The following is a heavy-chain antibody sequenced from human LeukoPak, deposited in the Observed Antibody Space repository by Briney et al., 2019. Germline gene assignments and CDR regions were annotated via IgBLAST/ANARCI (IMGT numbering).Heavy chain of an antibody. CDR1: GFTFSSYA. D-gene: IGHD2-21*02. Sequence: GGSLRLSCAASGFTFSSYAMHWVRQAPGKGLEWVAVISYDGSNKYYADSVKGRFTISRDNSKNTLYLQMNSLRAEDAAVYYCARDTLAYCGGDCYGRYYYYYGMDVWGQGTTVTVSS. CDR3: ARDTLAYCGGDCYGRYYYYYGMDV. J-gene: IGHJ6*02. CDR2: ISYDGSNK. V-gene: IGHV3-30-3*01.